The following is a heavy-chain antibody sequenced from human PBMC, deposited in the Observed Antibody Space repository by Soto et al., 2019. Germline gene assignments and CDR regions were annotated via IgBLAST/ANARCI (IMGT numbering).Heavy chain of an antibody. Sequence: SETLSLTCTVSGGSISSSNYYWAWIRQSPGKGLEWIASIYYSGSTYYNPSLKSRTTISVDRSRNQFSLQVSSVTAADTAVYYCAKNLPRTGRFDYWGQGTVVTVSS. CDR1: GGSISSSNYY. CDR3: AKNLPRTGRFDY. V-gene: IGHV4-39*01. CDR2: IYYSGST. J-gene: IGHJ4*02.